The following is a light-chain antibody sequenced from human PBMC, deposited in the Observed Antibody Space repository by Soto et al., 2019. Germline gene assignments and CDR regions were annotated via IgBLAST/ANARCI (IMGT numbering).Light chain of an antibody. V-gene: IGKV3-11*01. CDR2: DAS. CDR1: QSVSSY. Sequence: EIVLTQSSSTPSFSPWARSTLSCRASQSVSSYLAWYQQKPGQAPRLLIYDASDRATGIPGRFSGSGSGTDFTLTISSLEPEDFAVYYCQQHSNWPPITFGQGTRLEI. CDR3: QQHSNWPPIT. J-gene: IGKJ5*01.